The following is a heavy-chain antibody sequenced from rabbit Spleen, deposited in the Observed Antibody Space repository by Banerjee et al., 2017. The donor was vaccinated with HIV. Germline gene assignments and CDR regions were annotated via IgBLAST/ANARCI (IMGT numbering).Heavy chain of an antibody. V-gene: IGHV1S45*01. J-gene: IGHJ6*01. D-gene: IGHD1-1*01. Sequence: QEQVKETGGGLVQPEGSLKLSCTASGFSFSNKAVMCWVRQAPGKGLEWIACINAVTGKAVYASWAKGRFTFSKTSSTTVTLQMTSLTGADTATYFCARDTSSSFSSYGMDLWGQGTLVTVS. CDR3: ARDTSSSFSSYGMDL. CDR1: GFSFSNKAV. CDR2: INAVTGKA.